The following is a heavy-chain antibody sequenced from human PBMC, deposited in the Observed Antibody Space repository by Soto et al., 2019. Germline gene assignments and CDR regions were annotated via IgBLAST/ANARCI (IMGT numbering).Heavy chain of an antibody. CDR3: AKVPEYRDGSSFYYFDS. D-gene: IGHD5-12*01. CDR2: IIPIFGTA. CDR1: GGSFSSYA. J-gene: IGHJ4*02. V-gene: IGHV1-69*13. Sequence: SVKVSCKASGGSFSSYAISWVRQAPGQGLEWMGGIIPIFGTANYAQKFQGRVTITADESTSTAYMELSSLRSEDTAIYYCAKVPEYRDGSSFYYFDSWGQGALVTVSS.